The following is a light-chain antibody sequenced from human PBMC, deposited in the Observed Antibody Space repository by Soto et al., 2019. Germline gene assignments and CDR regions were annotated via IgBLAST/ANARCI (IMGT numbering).Light chain of an antibody. V-gene: IGKV3-11*01. J-gene: IGKJ4*01. CDR2: EAS. CDR3: QQRNSWPLT. Sequence: VLTQSPDTLSLSPEERATLSCRASQDVGKFLVWYHQKPGLSPSLVIYEASKRATDIPDRFSGSGSGTAFTLTISRLEPEDVGFYYCQQRNSWPLTFGGGTKVELK. CDR1: QDVGKF.